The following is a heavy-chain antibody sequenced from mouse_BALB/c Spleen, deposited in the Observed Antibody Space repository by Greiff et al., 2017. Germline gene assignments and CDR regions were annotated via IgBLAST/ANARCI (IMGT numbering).Heavy chain of an antibody. D-gene: IGHD3-3*01. CDR2: ISSGSSTI. CDR1: GFTFSSFG. CDR3: ARGGLWFAY. Sequence: DVMLVESGGGLVQPGGSRKLSCAASGFTFSSFGMHWVRQAPEKGLEWVAYISSGSSTIYYADTVKGRFTISRDNPKNTLFLQMTSLRSEDTAMYYCARGGLWFAYWGQGTLVTVSA. V-gene: IGHV5-17*02. J-gene: IGHJ3*01.